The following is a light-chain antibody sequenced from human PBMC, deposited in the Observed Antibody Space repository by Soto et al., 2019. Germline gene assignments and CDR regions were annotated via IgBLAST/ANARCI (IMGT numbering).Light chain of an antibody. J-gene: IGKJ1*01. CDR2: GAS. Sequence: EIVMTHSPATLSVSPGERATLSCRASQDISTNLAWYQQKPGQAPRLLIYGASTRATGIPARFSGSGSGTEFTLTISSLQSEDFAVYYCQQYDNWLRTFGQGTKVDI. CDR3: QQYDNWLRT. CDR1: QDISTN. V-gene: IGKV3-15*01.